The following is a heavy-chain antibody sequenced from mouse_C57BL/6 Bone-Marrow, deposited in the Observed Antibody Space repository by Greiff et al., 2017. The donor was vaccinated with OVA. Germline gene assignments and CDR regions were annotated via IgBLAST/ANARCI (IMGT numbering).Heavy chain of an antibody. J-gene: IGHJ1*03. CDR2: FHPYNDDT. D-gene: IGHD1-1*01. CDR3: ARSTTVVADWCFDV. Sequence: VKLQESGAELVKPGASVKMSCKASGYTFTTYPIEWMKQNHGKSLEWIGNFHPYNDDTKYNEKFKGKATLTVEKSSSTVYLELSRLTSDDSAVYDCARSTTVVADWCFDVWGTGTTVTVSS. CDR1: GYTFTTYP. V-gene: IGHV1-47*01.